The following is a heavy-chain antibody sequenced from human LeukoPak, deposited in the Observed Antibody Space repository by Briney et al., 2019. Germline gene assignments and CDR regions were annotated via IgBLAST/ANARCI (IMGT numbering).Heavy chain of an antibody. Sequence: GASVKVSCKASGYTFTSYGISWVRQAPGQGLEWMGWISAYNGNTNYAQKLQGRVTITTDESTSTAYMELSSLRSEDTAVYYCARGEQAAAGTAFDYWGQGTLVTVSS. D-gene: IGHD6-13*01. V-gene: IGHV1-18*01. CDR3: ARGEQAAAGTAFDY. CDR2: ISAYNGNT. J-gene: IGHJ4*02. CDR1: GYTFTSYG.